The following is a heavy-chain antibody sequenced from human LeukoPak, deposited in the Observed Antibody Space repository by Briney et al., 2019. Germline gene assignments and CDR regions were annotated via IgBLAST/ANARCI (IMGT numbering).Heavy chain of an antibody. D-gene: IGHD3-22*01. J-gene: IGHJ3*02. Sequence: ASVKVSCKASGYTFTSYGIIWVRQAPGQGLEWMGWISAYNGNTNYAQKLQGRVTMTTDTSTSTAYMDLRSLRSDDTAVYYCAAESIVVVDDAFDIWGQGAMVTVSS. CDR1: GYTFTSYG. CDR2: ISAYNGNT. V-gene: IGHV1-18*04. CDR3: AAESIVVVDDAFDI.